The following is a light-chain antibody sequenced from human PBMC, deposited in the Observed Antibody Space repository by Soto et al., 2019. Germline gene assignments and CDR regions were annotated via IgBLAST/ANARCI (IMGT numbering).Light chain of an antibody. Sequence: QSVLTQPPSASAAPGQKVTISCSGGSSNIGGNSVSWYQQLPGTAPKLLIYDDNKRPSGIPDRFSGSKSGTSATLGITGFQTGDEADYYCGSWDSSLSAYVFGTGTKVTVL. CDR1: SSNIGGNS. CDR2: DDN. CDR3: GSWDSSLSAYV. J-gene: IGLJ1*01. V-gene: IGLV1-51*01.